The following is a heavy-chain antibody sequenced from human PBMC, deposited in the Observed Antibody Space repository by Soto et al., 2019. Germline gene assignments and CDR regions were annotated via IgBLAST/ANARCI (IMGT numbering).Heavy chain of an antibody. CDR1: GFIFSDHH. V-gene: IGHV3-72*01. Sequence: GGSLRLSCVASGFIFSDHHMDWVRQAPGKGLEWIGRMRKKVYSDTTEYAASVNGRFTISRDDSRNSLFLQMDSLKIEDTAVYYCVRSPEGNCFDSWGQGSLVTVSS. CDR2: MRKKVYSDTT. CDR3: VRSPEGNCFDS. J-gene: IGHJ4*02.